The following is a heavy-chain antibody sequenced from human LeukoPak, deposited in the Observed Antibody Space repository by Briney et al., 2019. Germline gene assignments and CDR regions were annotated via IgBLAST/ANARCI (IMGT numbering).Heavy chain of an antibody. J-gene: IGHJ4*02. CDR3: ANELSYGDYSHSFAEN. D-gene: IGHD4-17*01. CDR1: GFTFISYA. Sequence: GGSLRLSCSASGFTFISYAMCCVRQAPGKGLEWVSGISGSGGATYYADSVKGRLTIPRDNSRNTLYLQMNSLRDEDTAVYYCANELSYGDYSHSFAENWGQGTLVTVSS. CDR2: ISGSGGAT. V-gene: IGHV3-23*01.